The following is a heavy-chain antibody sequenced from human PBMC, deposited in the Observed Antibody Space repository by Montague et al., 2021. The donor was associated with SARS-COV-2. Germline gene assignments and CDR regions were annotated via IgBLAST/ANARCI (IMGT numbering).Heavy chain of an antibody. CDR1: GFPFSSYA. D-gene: IGHD3-22*01. J-gene: IGHJ6*02. Sequence: SLRLSCAASGFPFSSYALTWVRQAPGKGLEWVSAISNSGGGTYYADSVEGRFTISRDNSKNTLYLQMNSLRGEDTAIYYCAKSGVVINPYYYYGMDVWGQGTRSPSP. CDR2: ISNSGGGT. V-gene: IGHV3-23*01. CDR3: AKSGVVINPYYYYGMDV.